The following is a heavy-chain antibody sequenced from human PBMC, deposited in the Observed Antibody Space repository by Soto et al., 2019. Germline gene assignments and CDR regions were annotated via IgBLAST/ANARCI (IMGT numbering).Heavy chain of an antibody. V-gene: IGHV3-23*01. CDR2: ISGSAGST. CDR1: GFTFSSYA. D-gene: IGHD3-22*01. J-gene: IGHJ4*02. Sequence: GGSLRLSCAASGFTFSSYAMSWVRQAPGKGLEWVSAISGSAGSTYYADSVKGRFTISRDNSKDTLYLQMNSLRAEDTAVYYCAKTQYYYDSSGYYPQYYFDYWGQGTLVTVSS. CDR3: AKTQYYYDSSGYYPQYYFDY.